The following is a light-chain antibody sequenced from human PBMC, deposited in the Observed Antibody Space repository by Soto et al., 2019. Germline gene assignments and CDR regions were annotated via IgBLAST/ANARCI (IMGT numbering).Light chain of an antibody. CDR3: SSYAGTRYIV. Sequence: QSALTQPPSASGSPGQSVTISCTGTSSDVGGYNYVSWYQQHPGKAPKLIIYAVNKWPSGVPDRFSGSKSGNTASLTVSGLQAEDEADYYCSSYAGTRYIVFADGTNVTVL. J-gene: IGLJ1*01. CDR1: SSDVGGYNY. CDR2: AVN. V-gene: IGLV2-8*01.